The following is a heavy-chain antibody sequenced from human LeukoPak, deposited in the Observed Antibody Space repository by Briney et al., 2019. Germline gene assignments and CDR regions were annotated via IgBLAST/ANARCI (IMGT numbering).Heavy chain of an antibody. V-gene: IGHV3-23*01. Sequence: GGSLRLSCAVSGSTFSTYAMSWVRQAPGKGLEWVSRISVSGASTYYADSVKGRFTISRDNSKNTLYLQMNSLRAEDTAVYYCAKVILRYYDFWSGYDYWGPGTLVTVSS. CDR1: GSTFSTYA. CDR3: AKVILRYYDFWSGYDY. CDR2: ISVSGAST. J-gene: IGHJ4*02. D-gene: IGHD3-3*01.